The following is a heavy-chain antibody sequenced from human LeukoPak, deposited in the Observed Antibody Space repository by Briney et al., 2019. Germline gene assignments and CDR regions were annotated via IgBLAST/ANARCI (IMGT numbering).Heavy chain of an antibody. V-gene: IGHV3-21*01. Sequence: GGPLRLSRAASGFTFSSYSMNWVRQAPGKGLEWVSSISSSSSYIYYADSVKGRFTISRDNAKNSLYLQMNSLIAEDTAVYYCARAIRYGIAAAGTIDYWGQGTLVTVSS. J-gene: IGHJ4*02. CDR3: ARAIRYGIAAAGTIDY. CDR2: ISSSSSYI. D-gene: IGHD6-13*01. CDR1: GFTFSSYS.